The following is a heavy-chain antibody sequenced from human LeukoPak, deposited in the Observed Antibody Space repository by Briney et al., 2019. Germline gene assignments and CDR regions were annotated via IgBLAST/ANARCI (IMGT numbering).Heavy chain of an antibody. J-gene: IGHJ3*02. V-gene: IGHV4-34*01. CDR3: ARANWGSKIRGAFDI. CDR1: GGSFSGYY. CDR2: INHSGST. D-gene: IGHD7-27*01. Sequence: DPSETLSLTCAVYGGSFSGYYWSWIRQPPGKGLEWIGEINHSGSTNYNPSLKSRVTISVDTSKNQFSLKLSSVTAADTAVYYCARANWGSKIRGAFDIWGQGTMVTVSS.